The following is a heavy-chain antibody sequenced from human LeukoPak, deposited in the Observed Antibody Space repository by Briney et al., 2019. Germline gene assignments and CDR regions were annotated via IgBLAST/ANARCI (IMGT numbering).Heavy chain of an antibody. CDR3: ARGNYGSGSYYVVDFDY. D-gene: IGHD3-10*01. V-gene: IGHV4-59*01. CDR1: GGSISSYH. Sequence: SETLSLTCTVSGGSISSYHWSWIRQPPGKGLQWIGFIYSSGSTNYNPSLKSRVTISLDTSKNQFSLRVSSVTSADTAVYYCARGNYGSGSYYVVDFDYWGQGTLVTVSS. CDR2: IYSSGST. J-gene: IGHJ4*02.